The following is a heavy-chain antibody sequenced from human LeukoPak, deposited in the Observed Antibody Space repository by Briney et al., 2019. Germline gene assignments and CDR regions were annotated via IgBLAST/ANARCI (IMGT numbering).Heavy chain of an antibody. CDR2: ISHGVGT. J-gene: IGHJ6*03. CDR3: ARGTQFYYYYSYMDV. V-gene: IGHV4-34*01. CDR1: GGSFSGYY. Sequence: PSETLSLICAVYGGSFSGYYWTWIRQSPGKGLEWIGEISHGVGTNYNPSLKSRVTIAEDTSKNQFSLKLTSVTAADTAVYYCARGTQFYYYYSYMDVWGKGTTVTVSS.